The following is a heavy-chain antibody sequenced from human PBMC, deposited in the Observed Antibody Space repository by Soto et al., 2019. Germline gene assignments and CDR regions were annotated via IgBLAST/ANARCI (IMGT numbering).Heavy chain of an antibody. Sequence: GGSLRLSCAGSGFNFTDYNMNWVRQAPGKGLEWVSSISSTGRYIYYGDSVRGRITVSRDNGKNSLFLQMNNLGAEDTAVYYCARERCSSNNCYLVGYYGLDVWGQGTTVTVSS. CDR2: ISSTGRYI. D-gene: IGHD2-2*01. CDR1: GFNFTDYN. V-gene: IGHV3-21*01. J-gene: IGHJ6*02. CDR3: ARERCSSNNCYLVGYYGLDV.